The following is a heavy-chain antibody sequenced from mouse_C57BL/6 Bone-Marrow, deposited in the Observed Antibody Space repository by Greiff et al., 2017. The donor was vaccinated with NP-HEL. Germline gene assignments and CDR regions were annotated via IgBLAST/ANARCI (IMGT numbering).Heavy chain of an antibody. D-gene: IGHD1-1*01. CDR2: ISYDGSN. Sequence: DVQLQESGPGLVKPSQSLSLTCSVTGYSITSGYYWNWIRQFPGNKLEWMGYISYDGSNNYNPSLKNRISITRDTSKNQFFLKLNSVTTEDTATYYCARGEDYYGSSHYAMDYWGQGTSVTVSS. CDR1: GYSITSGYY. CDR3: ARGEDYYGSSHYAMDY. J-gene: IGHJ4*01. V-gene: IGHV3-6*01.